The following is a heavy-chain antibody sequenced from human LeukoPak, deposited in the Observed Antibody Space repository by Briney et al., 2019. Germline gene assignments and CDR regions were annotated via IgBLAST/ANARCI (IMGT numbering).Heavy chain of an antibody. Sequence: GGSLRLSCAASGFTFSSYEMNWVRQASGKGLEWVGRIRSKPNSYATAYAASVKGRFTISRDDSKNMAYLHMNSLKTEDTAVYYCTRDIEGAPGGYWGQGTLVTVSS. V-gene: IGHV3-73*01. J-gene: IGHJ4*02. CDR1: GFTFSSYE. CDR3: TRDIEGAPGGY. CDR2: IRSKPNSYAT. D-gene: IGHD1-26*01.